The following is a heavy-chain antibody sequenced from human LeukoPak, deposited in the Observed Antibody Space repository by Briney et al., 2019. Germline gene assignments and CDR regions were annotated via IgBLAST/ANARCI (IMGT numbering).Heavy chain of an antibody. J-gene: IGHJ4*02. CDR3: AREAPNPYSSSWYVDY. D-gene: IGHD6-13*01. Sequence: PSETLSLTCTVSGGSISSYYWSWIRQPPGKGLEWIGYIYYSGSTNYNPSLKSRVTISVDTSKNQFSLKLSSVTAADTAVYYCAREAPNPYSSSWYVDYWGQGTLVTVS. CDR2: IYYSGST. CDR1: GGSISSYY. V-gene: IGHV4-59*01.